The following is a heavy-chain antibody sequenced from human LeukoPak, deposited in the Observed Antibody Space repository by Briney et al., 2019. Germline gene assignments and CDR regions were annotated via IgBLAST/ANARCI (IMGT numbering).Heavy chain of an antibody. J-gene: IGHJ4*02. D-gene: IGHD2/OR15-2a*01. CDR2: INSDGSST. CDR1: GFTFSSYW. V-gene: IGHV3-74*01. Sequence: GGSLRLSCAASGFTFSSYWMHWVRQAPGKGLVWVSRINSDGSSTSYADSVKGRFTISKDNAKNTVYLQMNNLRAEDTAVYYCVSFYEAYWGRGTLVTVSS. CDR3: VSFYEAY.